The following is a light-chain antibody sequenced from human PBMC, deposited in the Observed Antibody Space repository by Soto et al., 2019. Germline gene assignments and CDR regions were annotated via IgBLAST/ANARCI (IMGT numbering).Light chain of an antibody. CDR2: GAS. Sequence: EIVMTQSPATLSVSPGERATLSCRASQSVSSNLAWYQQKPGQAPRLLIYGASTRATGIPARFSGSGSGTEFNLTISSLQSEDFAVYYRQQYNNWPPMYTFGQGTKLEIK. J-gene: IGKJ2*01. CDR3: QQYNNWPPMYT. V-gene: IGKV3-15*01. CDR1: QSVSSN.